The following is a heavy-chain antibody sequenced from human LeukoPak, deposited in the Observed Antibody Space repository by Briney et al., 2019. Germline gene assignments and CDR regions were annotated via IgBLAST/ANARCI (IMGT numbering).Heavy chain of an antibody. J-gene: IGHJ4*02. D-gene: IGHD3-22*01. Sequence: SQTLSDTRTVSGGSISSGGYYWSWTRQHPGKGLEWNGYIYYSGSTNYNPSLKSRVTISVDTSKNQFSLKLSSVAAADTAVYYCARIPDPWHYYDSSGYYLDYWGQGTLVTVSS. CDR2: IYYSGST. V-gene: IGHV4-31*03. CDR1: GGSISSGGYY. CDR3: ARIPDPWHYYDSSGYYLDY.